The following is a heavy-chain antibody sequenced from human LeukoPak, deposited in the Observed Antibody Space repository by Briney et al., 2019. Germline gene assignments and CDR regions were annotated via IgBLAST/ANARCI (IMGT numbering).Heavy chain of an antibody. CDR3: ARHGSSWYEKDYFDY. CDR2: IYYSGST. J-gene: IGHJ4*02. V-gene: IGHV4-59*08. D-gene: IGHD6-13*01. CDR1: GGSISSYY. Sequence: SETLSLTCTVSGGSISSYYWSWIRQPPGKGLEWIGYIYYSGSTNYNPSLKSRVTISVDTSKNQFSLKLSPVTAADTAVYYCARHGSSWYEKDYFDYWGQGTLVTVSS.